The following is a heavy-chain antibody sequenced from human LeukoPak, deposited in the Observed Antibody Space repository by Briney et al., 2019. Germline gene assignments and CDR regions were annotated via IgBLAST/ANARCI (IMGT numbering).Heavy chain of an antibody. J-gene: IGHJ4*02. Sequence: SVKVSCKASGGTFSSYAISWVRQAPGQGLEWMGRIIPILGIANYAQKFQGRVTITADKSTSTAYMELSSLRSEDTAVYYCAKATRGYSYGTIDYWGQGALVTVSS. CDR1: GGTFSSYA. V-gene: IGHV1-69*04. D-gene: IGHD5-18*01. CDR3: AKATRGYSYGTIDY. CDR2: IIPILGIA.